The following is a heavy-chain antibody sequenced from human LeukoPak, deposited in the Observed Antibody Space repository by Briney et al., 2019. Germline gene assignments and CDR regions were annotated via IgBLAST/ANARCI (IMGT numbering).Heavy chain of an antibody. CDR2: ISGSGGST. J-gene: IGHJ4*02. CDR3: AKGYYDFWSGYYPPVDY. V-gene: IGHV3-23*01. CDR1: GFTFSSYA. Sequence: GSLRLSCAASGFTFSSYAMSWVRQAPGKGLEWVSAISGSGGSTYYADSVKGRPTISRDNSKNTLYLQMNSLRAEDTAVYYCAKGYYDFWSGYYPPVDYWDQGTLVTVSP. D-gene: IGHD3-3*01.